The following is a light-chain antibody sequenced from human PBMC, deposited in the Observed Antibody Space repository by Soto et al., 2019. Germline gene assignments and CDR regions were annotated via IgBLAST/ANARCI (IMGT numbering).Light chain of an antibody. J-gene: IGKJ4*01. Sequence: DIQMTQSPSTLSASVGDRVTITCRASQAISTWLAWYQQKSGKAPKLLIYDVSCLESGVPSRFRGSGSGTEFTLTISSLQPDDFATYYCQQDYTYSALTFGGGTKVEIK. V-gene: IGKV1-5*01. CDR3: QQDYTYSALT. CDR1: QAISTW. CDR2: DVS.